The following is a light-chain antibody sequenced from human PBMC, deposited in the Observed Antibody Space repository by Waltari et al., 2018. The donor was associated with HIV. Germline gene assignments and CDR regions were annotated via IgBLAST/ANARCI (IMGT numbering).Light chain of an antibody. CDR1: SSNIGNDY. V-gene: IGLV1-51*01. CDR2: DNS. J-gene: IGLJ3*02. CDR3: GTWDRTLGGGV. Sequence: QSVLTQPPSVSAAPGQKVTISCSRSSSNIGNDYVPGYQHVPGAAPRLLIYDNSKRPSGIPDRFSGSESGTSATLAITGLQTGDEADYYCGTWDRTLGGGVFGGGTKLTVL.